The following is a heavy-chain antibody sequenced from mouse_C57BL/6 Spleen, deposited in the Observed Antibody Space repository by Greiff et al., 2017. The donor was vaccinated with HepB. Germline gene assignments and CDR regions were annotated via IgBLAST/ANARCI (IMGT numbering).Heavy chain of an antibody. CDR1: GYTFTDYY. D-gene: IGHD1-1*01. J-gene: IGHJ2*01. V-gene: IGHV1-26*01. Sequence: VQLQQSGPELVKPGASVKISCKASGYTFTDYYMNWVKQSHGKSLEWIGDINPNNGGTSYNQKFKGKTTLTVDKSSSTAYMELRSLTSEDSAVYYCARDDYGSPSYFDYWGQGTTLTVSS. CDR2: INPNNGGT. CDR3: ARDDYGSPSYFDY.